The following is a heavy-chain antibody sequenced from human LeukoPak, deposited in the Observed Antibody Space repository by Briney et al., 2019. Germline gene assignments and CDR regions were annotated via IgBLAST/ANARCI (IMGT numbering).Heavy chain of an antibody. J-gene: IGHJ4*02. CDR3: ARDRPRGYSGYDLEY. CDR1: GFTFSSYT. D-gene: IGHD5-12*01. V-gene: IGHV3-30*04. Sequence: GGSLRLSCAASGFTFSSYTMHWVRQAPGKGLDWAAITSSNGDNKNYADSVKGRFTISRDNSKNRLYLHMNSLRPEDTAVYYCARDRPRGYSGYDLEYWGQGTLVTVSS. CDR2: TSSNGDNK.